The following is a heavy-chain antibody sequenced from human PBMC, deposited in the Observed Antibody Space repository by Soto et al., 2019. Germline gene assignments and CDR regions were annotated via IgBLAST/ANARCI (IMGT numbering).Heavy chain of an antibody. Sequence: EALKISCKGSGYSFTSYWISWVRQMPGKGLEWMGRIDPSDSYTNYSPSFQGHVTISGDKSISTAYRQWRRLKASDTAMYYCVWRYSLSDYYYGMDVWGQGTTVTVSS. D-gene: IGHD5-18*01. CDR1: GYSFTSYW. CDR2: IDPSDSYT. J-gene: IGHJ6*02. V-gene: IGHV5-10-1*01. CDR3: VWRYSLSDYYYGMDV.